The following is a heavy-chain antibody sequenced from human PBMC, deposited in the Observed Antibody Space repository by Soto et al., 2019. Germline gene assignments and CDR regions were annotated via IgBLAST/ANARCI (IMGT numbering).Heavy chain of an antibody. CDR2: ISAYNGNT. Sequence: QVELVQSGAEVKKPGASVKVSCKASGYTFTSYGTSWVRQAPGQGLERMGWISAYNGNTNYAQKLQGRVTMTPDTSTSTAYMELRSLRSGDTAVYYCARVTYYYYGMDVWGQGTTVTVSS. CDR3: ARVTYYYYGMDV. CDR1: GYTFTSYG. V-gene: IGHV1-18*01. J-gene: IGHJ6*02.